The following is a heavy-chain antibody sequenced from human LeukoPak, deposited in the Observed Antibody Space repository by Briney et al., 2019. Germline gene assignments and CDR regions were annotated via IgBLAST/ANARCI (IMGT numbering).Heavy chain of an antibody. CDR3: ASNKSGSYCFDY. J-gene: IGHJ4*02. CDR1: GFSFSSSV. D-gene: IGHD1-26*01. Sequence: GGSLRLSCAASGFSFSSSVMAWVRQAPGQGLEWVTAISASGAATYYADSVKGRFFISRDNSKNTVSLQLYSLRADDTAIYYCASNKSGSYCFDYWGQGTLVTVSS. V-gene: IGHV3-23*01. CDR2: ISASGAAT.